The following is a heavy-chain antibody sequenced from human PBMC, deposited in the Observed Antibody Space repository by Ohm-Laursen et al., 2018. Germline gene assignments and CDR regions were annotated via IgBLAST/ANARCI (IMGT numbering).Heavy chain of an antibody. Sequence: SLRLSCSASGFIFSTYAMTWVRQAPGKGLEWVSAVSGSGGTTYYADSVQGRFTVSRDNSKNSLYLQMNSLRAEDTAVYYCARDSMIVASPFGYWGQGTLVTVSS. D-gene: IGHD3-22*01. CDR3: ARDSMIVASPFGY. J-gene: IGHJ4*02. CDR2: VSGSGGTT. V-gene: IGHV3-23*01. CDR1: GFIFSTYA.